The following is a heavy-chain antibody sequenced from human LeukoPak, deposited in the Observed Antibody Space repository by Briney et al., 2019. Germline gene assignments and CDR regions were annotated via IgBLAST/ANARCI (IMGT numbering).Heavy chain of an antibody. J-gene: IGHJ4*02. CDR1: GFTVSSNY. V-gene: IGHV3-66*01. CDR3: AREAGDIVATRVY. D-gene: IGHD5-12*01. Sequence: GGSLRLSCAASGFTVSSNYMSWVRQAPGKGLEWVSVIYSGGSTYYADSVKGRFTISRDNSKNTLYLQMNSLRAEDTAVYYCAREAGDIVATRVYWGQGTLVTVSS. CDR2: IYSGGST.